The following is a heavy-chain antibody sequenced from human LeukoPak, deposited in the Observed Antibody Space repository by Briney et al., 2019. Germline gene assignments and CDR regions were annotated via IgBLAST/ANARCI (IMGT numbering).Heavy chain of an antibody. CDR3: AKDRRYCGSTSCPTTDAFDI. CDR2: ISGSGGST. Sequence: GGSLRLSCAASGFTFSSYGMHWVRQAPGKGLEWVSAISGSGGSTYYAASVKGRFTISRDNSKNTLYLQMNSLRAEDTAVYYCAKDRRYCGSTSCPTTDAFDIWGQGTMVTVSS. J-gene: IGHJ3*02. CDR1: GFTFSSYG. V-gene: IGHV3-23*01. D-gene: IGHD2-2*01.